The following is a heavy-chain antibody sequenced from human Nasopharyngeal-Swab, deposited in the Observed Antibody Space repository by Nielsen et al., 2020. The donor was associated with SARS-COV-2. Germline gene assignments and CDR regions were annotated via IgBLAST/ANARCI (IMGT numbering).Heavy chain of an antibody. V-gene: IGHV3-23*01. D-gene: IGHD3-10*01. CDR1: GFTFHSYA. Sequence: GESLKISCTASGFTFHSYAMSSVRQAPGKGLAWVSAISGSGGSTYYGDSVKGRFTISRDNSKSIVYLQMNSLRAGDTATYYCARWDASGDYYYYDMDVWGQGTTVTV. J-gene: IGHJ6*01. CDR3: ARWDASGDYYYYDMDV. CDR2: ISGSGGST.